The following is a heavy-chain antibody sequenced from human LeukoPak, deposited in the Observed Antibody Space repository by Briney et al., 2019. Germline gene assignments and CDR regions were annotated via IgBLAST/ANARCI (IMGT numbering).Heavy chain of an antibody. CDR2: IYYSGST. Sequence: SETLSLTCTVSGGSISSYYWSWIRQPPGKGLEWIGYIYYSGSTNYNPSLKSRVTISVDTSKNQFSLKLSSVTAADTAVYYCAGLVVRGVMSYFKYWGQGPLVTVS. D-gene: IGHD3-10*01. CDR1: GGSISSYY. J-gene: IGHJ4*02. V-gene: IGHV4-59*08. CDR3: AGLVVRGVMSYFKY.